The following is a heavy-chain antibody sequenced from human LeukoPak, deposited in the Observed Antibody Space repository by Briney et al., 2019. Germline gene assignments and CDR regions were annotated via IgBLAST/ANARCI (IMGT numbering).Heavy chain of an antibody. J-gene: IGHJ6*03. CDR1: GGTFSSYA. Sequence: SVKGSSNASGGTFSSYAISWVRQAPGQGLEWMGGIIPIFGTANYAQKFQGRVTITTDESTSTAYMELSSLRSEDTAVYYCARGPTYQDYCYYIVVGPRRPTVTVSS. CDR3: ARGPTYQDYCYYIVV. D-gene: IGHD3-16*01. CDR2: IIPIFGTA. V-gene: IGHV1-69*05.